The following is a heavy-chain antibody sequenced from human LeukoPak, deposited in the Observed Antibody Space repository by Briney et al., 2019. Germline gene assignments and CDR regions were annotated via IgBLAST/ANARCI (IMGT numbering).Heavy chain of an antibody. CDR3: ARAGSSLVWFDP. CDR1: GGTFSSYA. Sequence: GASVKVSCKASGGTFSSYAISWVRQAPGQGLEWMGRIIPIFGIANYAQKFQGRVTITADKSTSTAYMEPSSLRSEDTAVYYCARAGSSLVWFDPWGQGTLVTVSS. J-gene: IGHJ5*02. D-gene: IGHD6-6*01. V-gene: IGHV1-69*04. CDR2: IIPIFGIA.